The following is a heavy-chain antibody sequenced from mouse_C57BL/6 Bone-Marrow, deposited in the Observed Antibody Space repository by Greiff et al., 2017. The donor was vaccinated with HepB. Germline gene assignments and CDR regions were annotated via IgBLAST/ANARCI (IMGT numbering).Heavy chain of an antibody. CDR1: GYTFTSYW. V-gene: IGHV1-64*01. Sequence: QVQLLQPGAELVKPGASVKLSCKASGYTFTSYWMHWVKQRPGQGLEWIGMIHPNSGSTNYNEKFKSKATLTVDNSSSTAYMQLSSLTAEDSAVYDCARKGEGQPFAYWGQGTPVTVAA. CDR2: IHPNSGST. J-gene: IGHJ3*01. CDR3: ARKGEGQPFAY.